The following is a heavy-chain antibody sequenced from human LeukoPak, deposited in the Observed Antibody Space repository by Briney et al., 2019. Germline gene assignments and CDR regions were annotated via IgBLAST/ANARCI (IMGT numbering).Heavy chain of an antibody. CDR2: FDPEDGET. CDR3: ATSIRHLSEYNFRY. D-gene: IGHD3/OR15-3a*01. CDR1: GYTLTELS. Sequence: ASVKVSCKVSGYTLTELSMHWVRQAPGKGLEWMGGFDPEDGETIYAQKFQGRATMTEDTSTDTAYMELSSLRSEDTAVYYCATSIRHLSEYNFRYWGQGTLVTVSS. V-gene: IGHV1-24*01. J-gene: IGHJ4*02.